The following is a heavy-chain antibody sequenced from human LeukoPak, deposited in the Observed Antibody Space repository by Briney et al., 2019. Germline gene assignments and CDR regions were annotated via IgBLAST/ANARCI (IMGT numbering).Heavy chain of an antibody. V-gene: IGHV4-4*07. CDR3: ARDTIFHYYGSGRHFNWFDP. CDR1: GGSVSSYQ. D-gene: IGHD3-10*01. CDR2: TYITENTDDDPS. J-gene: IGHJ5*02. Sequence: TSETLSLTCTVSGGSVSSYQWSWIRQPAGKGLEWIGRTYITENTDDDPSNYNPSFKNRVTVSVDRSKNQFSLRLRSVSAADTAVYFCARDTIFHYYGSGRHFNWFDPWGQGTLVTVSS.